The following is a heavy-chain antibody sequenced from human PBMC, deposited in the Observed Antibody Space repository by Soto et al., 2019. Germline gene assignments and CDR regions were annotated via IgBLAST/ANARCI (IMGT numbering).Heavy chain of an antibody. CDR1: GGTFSSYA. CDR2: IIPISGTA. Sequence: QVQLVQSGAEVKKPGSSVKVSCKASGGTFSSYAISWVRQAPGQGLEWMGGIIPISGTANYAQKFQGRVTITADESRSTAYMELSSRRSEDTAVYYCARSQGSSTSLEIYYYYYYGMDVWGQGTTVTVSS. CDR3: ARSQGSSTSLEIYYYYYYGMDV. J-gene: IGHJ6*02. V-gene: IGHV1-69*01. D-gene: IGHD2-2*01.